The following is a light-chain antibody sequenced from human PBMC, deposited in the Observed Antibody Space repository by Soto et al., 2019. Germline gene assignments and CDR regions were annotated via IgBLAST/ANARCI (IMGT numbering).Light chain of an antibody. CDR2: DVS. CDR1: SSDVGGYNY. CDR3: CSYAGNYILV. V-gene: IGLV2-11*01. Sequence: QSALTQPRSVSGAPGQSVTISCTGTSSDVGGYNYVSWYQQHPGKAPKLLIYDVSTRPSGVPDRFSGSKSGNTASLTISGLEAEDEADYYCCSYAGNYILVFGGGTKLTVL. J-gene: IGLJ2*01.